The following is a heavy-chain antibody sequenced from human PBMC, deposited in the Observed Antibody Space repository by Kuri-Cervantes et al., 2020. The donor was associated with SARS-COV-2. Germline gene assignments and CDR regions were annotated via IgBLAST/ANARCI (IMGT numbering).Heavy chain of an antibody. Sequence: ASVKVSCKASGYTFTGYYMHWVRQAPGQGLEWMGWINPNSGGTNYAQKFQGRVTMTRDTSISTAYMELSRLRSDDTAVYYCAKDGGYSPHGPDFWGQGTLVTVSS. CDR3: AKDGGYSPHGPDF. CDR1: GYTFTGYY. V-gene: IGHV1-2*02. CDR2: INPNSGGT. D-gene: IGHD2-21*01. J-gene: IGHJ4*02.